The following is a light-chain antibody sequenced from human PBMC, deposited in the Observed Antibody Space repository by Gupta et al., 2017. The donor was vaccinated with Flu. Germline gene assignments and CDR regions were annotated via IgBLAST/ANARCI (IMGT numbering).Light chain of an antibody. CDR1: LNLYGH. CDR3: QQYHSWTFS. CDR2: GPT. J-gene: IGKJ2*03. V-gene: IGKV3-15*01. Sequence: PDTLSVSAGERVTVSCRASLNLYGHLAWYQQKPGQAPRLLMSGPTTRASGVPARFSGYGFGTEFTLTITRLQSEDSAVYSCQQYHSWTFSF.